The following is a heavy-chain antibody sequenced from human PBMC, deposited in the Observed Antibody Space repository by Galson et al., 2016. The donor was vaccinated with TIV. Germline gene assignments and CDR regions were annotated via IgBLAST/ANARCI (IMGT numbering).Heavy chain of an antibody. CDR2: IFHSGNT. CDR3: ARDKYDSTTSYSYSGSDY. J-gene: IGHJ4*02. Sequence: TLSLTCSVSGGSINSGGYYWSWIRQSPGKGLEWIGYIFHSGNTNYNPSLESRVTISIETSTNQFSLKLGSVTAADTAVYYCARDKYDSTTSYSYSGSDYWGQGTLVSVSS. D-gene: IGHD2/OR15-2a*01. V-gene: IGHV4-30-2*06. CDR1: GGSINSGGYY.